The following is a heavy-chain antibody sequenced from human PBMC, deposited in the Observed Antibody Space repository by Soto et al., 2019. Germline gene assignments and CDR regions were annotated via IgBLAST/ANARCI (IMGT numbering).Heavy chain of an antibody. CDR2: IHHSGAT. V-gene: IGHV4-61*03. CDR1: GGSVSSFSYY. J-gene: IGHJ6*02. Sequence: PSETLSLTCSVSGGSVSSFSYYWSWIRQPPGRRPEWIGYIHHSGATRYNPSLNGRVSISLDTSKNHLALKLNSETASDSAVYYWATAHDTSDEPPRPPPFYHGMDVWRQGTTVTVSS. CDR3: ATAHDTSDEPPRPPPFYHGMDV. D-gene: IGHD1-1*01.